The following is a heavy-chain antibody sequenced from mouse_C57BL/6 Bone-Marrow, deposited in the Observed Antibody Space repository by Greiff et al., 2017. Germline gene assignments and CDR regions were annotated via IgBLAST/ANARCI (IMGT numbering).Heavy chain of an antibody. Sequence: QVQLQQPGTELVKPGASVKLSCKASGYTFTSYWMHWVKQRPGQGLEWIGNINPSNGGTNYNEKFKSKATLTVDKSSSTAYMQLSSLTFEDSAVYYCARESTMVTRAWFAYWGQGTLVTVSA. J-gene: IGHJ3*01. V-gene: IGHV1-53*01. D-gene: IGHD2-2*01. CDR3: ARESTMVTRAWFAY. CDR2: INPSNGGT. CDR1: GYTFTSYW.